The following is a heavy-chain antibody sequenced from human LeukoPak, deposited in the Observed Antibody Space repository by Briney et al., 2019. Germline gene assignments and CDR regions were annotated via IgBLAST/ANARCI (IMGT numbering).Heavy chain of an antibody. CDR3: ARDRQRFLEWFDAFDI. Sequence: GGSLRLSCAASGFTFSSYWMHWVRQAPGKGLVWVSRINTDGSSTSYADSVKGRFTISRDNAKNTLYLQMNSLRAEDTAVYYCARDRQRFLEWFDAFDIWGQGTMVTVSS. CDR1: GFTFSSYW. CDR2: INTDGSST. D-gene: IGHD3-3*01. J-gene: IGHJ3*02. V-gene: IGHV3-74*01.